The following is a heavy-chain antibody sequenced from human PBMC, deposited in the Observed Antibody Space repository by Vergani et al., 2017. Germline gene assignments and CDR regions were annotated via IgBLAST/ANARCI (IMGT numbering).Heavy chain of an antibody. Sequence: QVQLQESGPGLVKPSQTLSLTCTVSGGSISSGSYYWSWIRQPAGKGLEWIGRIYTSGSTYYNPSLKSRVTISVDTSKNQFSLKLSSVTAADTAVYYCARLGSSSWLLIDYWGQGTLVTVSS. V-gene: IGHV4-61*02. J-gene: IGHJ4*02. CDR1: GGSISSGSYY. D-gene: IGHD6-13*01. CDR2: IYTSGST. CDR3: ARLGSSSWLLIDY.